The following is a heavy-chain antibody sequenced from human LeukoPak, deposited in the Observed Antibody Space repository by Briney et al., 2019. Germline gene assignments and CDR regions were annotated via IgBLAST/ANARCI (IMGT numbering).Heavy chain of an antibody. J-gene: IGHJ6*03. Sequence: SVKVSCKASGGTFSSYAISWVRQAPGQGLEWMERLSPIFGTETYAQKFQGRVTMTEDTSTDTAYMELSSLRSEDTAVYYCATVYYYGSGSYPPVPYYYYYMDVWGKGTTVTVSS. CDR3: ATVYYYGSGSYPPVPYYYYYMDV. CDR1: GGTFSSYA. D-gene: IGHD3-10*01. CDR2: LSPIFGTE. V-gene: IGHV1-69*06.